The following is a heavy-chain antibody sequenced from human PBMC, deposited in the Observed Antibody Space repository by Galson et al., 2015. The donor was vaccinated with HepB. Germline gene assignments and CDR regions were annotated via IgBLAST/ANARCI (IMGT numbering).Heavy chain of an antibody. D-gene: IGHD2-15*01. CDR3: ARERLFGGSVYHSSDS. CDR2: IYYSGNT. CDR1: VGSISSGAYF. V-gene: IGHV4-31*03. Sequence: TLSLTCTVSVGSISSGAYFWSWIRQHPGTGLEWIGNIYYSGNTNYNPSLKSRLSMSVDTSKNQFYLKLNSVTAADTAVYYCARERLFGGSVYHSSDSWGQGTLVTVSS. J-gene: IGHJ4*02.